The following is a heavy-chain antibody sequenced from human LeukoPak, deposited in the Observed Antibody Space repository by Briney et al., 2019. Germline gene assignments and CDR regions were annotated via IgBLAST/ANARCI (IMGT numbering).Heavy chain of an antibody. CDR1: GYNFTTYF. D-gene: IGHD3-22*01. Sequence: GESLKISCKGSGYNFTTYFIGWVRQMPGKGLEWVGVIKPDDSHSIYNPSFQGHVTISADKSIGTAYLQWGSLQASDTAMYYCARHYYDSSGHKYYFDYWGQGTLVTVSS. J-gene: IGHJ4*02. CDR3: ARHYYDSSGHKYYFDY. V-gene: IGHV5-51*01. CDR2: IKPDDSHS.